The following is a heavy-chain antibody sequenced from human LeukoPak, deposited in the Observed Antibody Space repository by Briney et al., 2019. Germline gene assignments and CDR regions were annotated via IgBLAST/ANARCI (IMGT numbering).Heavy chain of an antibody. J-gene: IGHJ4*02. D-gene: IGHD2-21*02. CDR1: GFTFRSHA. CDR3: ANGGYSLIDY. CDR2: IYENGGTT. V-gene: IGHV3-23*01. Sequence: GGSLRLSCVGSGFTFRSHAMSWVRQAPEKGLEFVSGIYENGGTTYYADSVKGRFTISRDNSKNTLYLQMNSLRAEDTAVYYCANGGYSLIDYWGQGTLVTVSS.